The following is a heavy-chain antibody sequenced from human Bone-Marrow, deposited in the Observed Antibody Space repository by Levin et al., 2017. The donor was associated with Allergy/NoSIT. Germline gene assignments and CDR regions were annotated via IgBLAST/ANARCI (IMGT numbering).Heavy chain of an antibody. J-gene: IGHJ4*02. D-gene: IGHD3-3*01. Sequence: SCAASGFTFSSYAMHWVRQAPGKGLEWVAVISYDGSNKYYADSVKGRFTISRDNSKNTLYLQMNSLRAEDTAVYYCARAGRRNNHSYYDFWSGWGADYWGQGTLVTVSS. V-gene: IGHV3-30*04. CDR1: GFTFSSYA. CDR2: ISYDGSNK. CDR3: ARAGRRNNHSYYDFWSGWGADY.